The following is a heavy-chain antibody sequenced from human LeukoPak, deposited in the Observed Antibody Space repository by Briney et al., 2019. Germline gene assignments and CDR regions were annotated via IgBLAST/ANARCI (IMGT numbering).Heavy chain of an antibody. CDR1: GYSFTSYW. Sequence: GESLKISCKGSGYSFTSYWIGWVRQMPGKGLEWMGIIYPGDSDTRYSLSFQGQVTISADKSISTAYLQWSSLKASDTAMYYCARQGILTGYQFDYWGQGTLVTVSS. D-gene: IGHD3-9*01. V-gene: IGHV5-51*01. CDR2: IYPGDSDT. CDR3: ARQGILTGYQFDY. J-gene: IGHJ4*02.